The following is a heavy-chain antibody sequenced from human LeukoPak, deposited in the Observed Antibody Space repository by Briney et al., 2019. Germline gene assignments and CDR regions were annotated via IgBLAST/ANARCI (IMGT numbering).Heavy chain of an antibody. CDR3: ARGRRGYSYGPGSGSFDY. CDR2: INHSGST. CDR1: GGSFSGYY. D-gene: IGHD5-18*01. Sequence: PSETLSLTCAVYGGSFSGYYWSWIRQPPGKGLEWTGEINHSGSTNYNPSLKSRVTISVDTSKNQFSLKLSSVTAADTAVYYCARGRRGYSYGPGSGSFDYWGQGTLVTVS. V-gene: IGHV4-34*01. J-gene: IGHJ4*02.